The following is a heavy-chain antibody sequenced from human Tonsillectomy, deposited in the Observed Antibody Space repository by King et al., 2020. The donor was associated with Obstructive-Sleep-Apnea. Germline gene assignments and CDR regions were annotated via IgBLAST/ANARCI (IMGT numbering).Heavy chain of an antibody. CDR2: IYYSGCT. CDR3: ARLRGEGTSGFHPFDY. D-gene: IGHD2-8*01. CDR1: CGSISSYY. Sequence: QLQESGPGLVKPSETLSLTCTVSCGSISSYYWSLIRQPPGEGLEWIGFIYYSGCTNYNPSLKSRVTISVVTSQNQFSLKLSSVTAADTAVYYCARLRGEGTSGFHPFDYWGQGILVTVSS. V-gene: IGHV4-59*01. J-gene: IGHJ4*02.